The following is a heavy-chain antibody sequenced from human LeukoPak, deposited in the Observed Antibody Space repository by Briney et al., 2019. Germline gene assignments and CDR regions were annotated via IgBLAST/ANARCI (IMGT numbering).Heavy chain of an antibody. CDR1: GGSISSYY. Sequence: SETLSLTCTVSGGSISSYYWSWIRLPAGKGLEWIGRIYTSGSTNYNPPLRSRVTMSVDTSKNQFSLKLSSVTAADTAVYYCARAPARTDSFDIWGQGTMVTVSS. V-gene: IGHV4-4*07. CDR3: ARAPARTDSFDI. CDR2: IYTSGST. J-gene: IGHJ3*02. D-gene: IGHD6-6*01.